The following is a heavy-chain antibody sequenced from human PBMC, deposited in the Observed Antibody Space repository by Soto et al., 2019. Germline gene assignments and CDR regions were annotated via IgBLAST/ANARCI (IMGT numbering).Heavy chain of an antibody. CDR3: AKTGAGSSYGYYFDS. V-gene: IGHV3-23*01. Sequence: PVGSLRLSCAASGFTFSSYGMSWVRQAPGEGLEWVSGISVSGYSTYYADSVKGRFTISRDNSKNTLYLQMYSLRAEDTAVYYCAKTGAGSSYGYYFDSWGQGTLVTVSS. CDR1: GFTFSSYG. D-gene: IGHD5-18*01. CDR2: ISVSGYST. J-gene: IGHJ4*02.